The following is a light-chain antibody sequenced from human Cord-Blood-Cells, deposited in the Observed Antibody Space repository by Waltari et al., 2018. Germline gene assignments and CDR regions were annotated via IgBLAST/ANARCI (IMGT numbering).Light chain of an antibody. CDR3: QQYNSYSQYT. J-gene: IGKJ2*01. V-gene: IGKV1-5*01. Sequence: DIQMTQCPSTLSASVGDRVTITCRASQSISSWLAWYQQKPGKAPNLLIYYSSSLESGVPSRFSGSGSGTEFTLTISSLQPDDFATYYCQQYNSYSQYTFGQGTKLEIK. CDR2: YSS. CDR1: QSISSW.